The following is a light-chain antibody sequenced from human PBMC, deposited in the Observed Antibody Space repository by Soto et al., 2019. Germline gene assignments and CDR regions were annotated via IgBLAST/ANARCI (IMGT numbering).Light chain of an antibody. CDR3: QQHNNWPLT. Sequence: EIVMTQSPTTLSVSPGERATLSCRASQRVSSNLAWYQQKAGQAPRLLIDGASNMGTVIPARYSGSGGGTDFTLPISSLQSADFAVYYCQQHNNWPLTFGGGSKVDIK. V-gene: IGKV3-15*01. CDR2: GAS. J-gene: IGKJ4*01. CDR1: QRVSSN.